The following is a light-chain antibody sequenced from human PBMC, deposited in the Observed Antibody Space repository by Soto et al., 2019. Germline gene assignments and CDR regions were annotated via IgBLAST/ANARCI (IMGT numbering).Light chain of an antibody. CDR3: HQYHTWPVT. CDR1: QGINRK. Sequence: IVMTQSPATLSVSPGERVTFSCRASQGINRKLAWYQHKAGQAPRLLVSGASTGATGIPARFSGSGAGTEFTLTINNLQSEDSAVYYGHQYHTWPVTFGGGTKVEI. V-gene: IGKV3-15*01. J-gene: IGKJ4*01. CDR2: GAS.